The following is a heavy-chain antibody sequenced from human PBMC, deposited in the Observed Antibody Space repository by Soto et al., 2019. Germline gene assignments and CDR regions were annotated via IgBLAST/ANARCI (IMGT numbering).Heavy chain of an antibody. V-gene: IGHV1-58*01. CDR2: IVVGSGNT. CDR3: AAVSRSSWYSTIYYYYGMDV. D-gene: IGHD6-13*01. CDR1: GFTFTSSA. J-gene: IGHJ6*02. Sequence: GASVKVSCKASGFTFTSSAVQWVRQARGQRLEWIGWIVVGSGNTNYAQKFQERVTITRDMSTSTAYMELSSLRSEDTAVYYCAAVSRSSWYSTIYYYYGMDVWGQGTTVTVSS.